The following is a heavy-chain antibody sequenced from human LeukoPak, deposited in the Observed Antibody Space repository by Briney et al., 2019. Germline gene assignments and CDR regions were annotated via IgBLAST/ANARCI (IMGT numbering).Heavy chain of an antibody. J-gene: IGHJ3*02. Sequence: GGSLRLSCAASGFTFSNYAMHWVRQAPGKGLEWVAVISYDGTNKYYADSVKGRFTISRDNSKNTMYLQMNSLRAEDTAMYYCARAPMSYDSSGFGGAFDIWGQGTMVTVSP. V-gene: IGHV3-30-3*01. CDR3: ARAPMSYDSSGFGGAFDI. CDR2: ISYDGTNK. D-gene: IGHD3-22*01. CDR1: GFTFSNYA.